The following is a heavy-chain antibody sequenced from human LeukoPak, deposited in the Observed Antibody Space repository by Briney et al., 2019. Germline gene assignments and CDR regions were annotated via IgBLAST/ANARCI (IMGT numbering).Heavy chain of an antibody. CDR1: GGSFSGYY. CDR2: INHSGST. J-gene: IGHJ3*02. CDR3: ARGEYYYDSSGYYYSAFDI. V-gene: IGHV4-34*01. Sequence: SETLSLTCAVYGGSFSGYYSSWIRQPPGKGLEWIGEINHSGSTNYNPSLKSRVTISVDTSKNQFSLKLSSVTAADTAVYYCARGEYYYDSSGYYYSAFDIWGQGTMVTVSS. D-gene: IGHD3-22*01.